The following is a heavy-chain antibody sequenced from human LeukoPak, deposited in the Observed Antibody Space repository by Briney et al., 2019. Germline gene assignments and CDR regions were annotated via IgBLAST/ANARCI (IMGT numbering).Heavy chain of an antibody. CDR3: ARAGYSGSWFLEYFQH. D-gene: IGHD6-13*01. V-gene: IGHV3-48*04. CDR1: GFTFSSYS. J-gene: IGHJ1*01. Sequence: GGSLRLSCAASGFTFSSYSMNWVRQAPGKGLEWVSYISSSSSTIYYADSVKGRFTISRDNAKNSLYLQMNSLRAEDTAVYYCARAGYSGSWFLEYFQHWGQGTLVTVSS. CDR2: ISSSSSTI.